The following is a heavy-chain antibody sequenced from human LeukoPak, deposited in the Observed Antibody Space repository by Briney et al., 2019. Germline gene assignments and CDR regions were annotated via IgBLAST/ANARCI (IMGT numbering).Heavy chain of an antibody. CDR2: IKQDGSEK. CDR1: GFTFSSYW. CDR3: ARADYSMSYFDY. J-gene: IGHJ4*02. Sequence: GGSMRLSSAASGFTFSSYWMSWVRQAPGKGLEWVANIKQDGSEKYYVDSVKGRFTISRDNAKNSLYLQMNSLRAEDTAVYYCARADYSMSYFDYWGQGTLVTVSS. D-gene: IGHD4-11*01. V-gene: IGHV3-7*01.